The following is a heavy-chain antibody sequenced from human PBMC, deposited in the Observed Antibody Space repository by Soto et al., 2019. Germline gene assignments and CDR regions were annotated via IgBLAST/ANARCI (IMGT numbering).Heavy chain of an antibody. J-gene: IGHJ5*02. Sequence: EVQLLESGGGLVQPGGSLRLSCAASGFTFSGYAMSWVRQAPGKGLEWVSAIGSGSPFSADSVKGRFTISRDTANSMLYLQMNSLRADDTAVYFCAQDLGSSWYHYNSFAPGGQGTLVTVSS. CDR2: IGSGSP. CDR3: AQDLGSSWYHYNSFAP. D-gene: IGHD6-13*01. V-gene: IGHV3-23*01. CDR1: GFTFSGYA.